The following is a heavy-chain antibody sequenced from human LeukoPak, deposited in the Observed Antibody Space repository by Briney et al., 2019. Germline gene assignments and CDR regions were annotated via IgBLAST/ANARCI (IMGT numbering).Heavy chain of an antibody. V-gene: IGHV4-34*01. J-gene: IGHJ4*02. CDR3: ARGSLYCGGDCYGPDY. Sequence: PSETLSLTCAVYGGSFSGYYWSWLRQPPGKGREWIGEINHSGSTNYNPSLKSRVPISVDTSKNQFSLKLSSVTAADTAVYYCARGSLYCGGDCYGPDYWGQGTLVTVSS. CDR2: INHSGST. D-gene: IGHD2-21*02. CDR1: GGSFSGYY.